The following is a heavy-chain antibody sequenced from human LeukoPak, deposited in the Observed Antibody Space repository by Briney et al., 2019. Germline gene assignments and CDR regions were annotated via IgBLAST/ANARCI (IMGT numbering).Heavy chain of an antibody. D-gene: IGHD6-13*01. CDR2: IYYSGST. J-gene: IGHJ4*02. CDR3: ARHADPLRQQLVRGGDY. CDR1: GGSISSSSYY. Sequence: SETLSLTCTVSGGSISSSSYYWGWIRQPPGKWLEWIGSIYYSGSTYYNPSLKSRVTISVDPSKNQFSLKLSSVTAADTAVYYCARHADPLRQQLVRGGDYWGQGTLVTVSS. V-gene: IGHV4-39*01.